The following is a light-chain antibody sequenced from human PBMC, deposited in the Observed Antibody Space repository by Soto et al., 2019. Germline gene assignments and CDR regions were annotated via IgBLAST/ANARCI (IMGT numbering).Light chain of an antibody. J-gene: IGLJ2*01. V-gene: IGLV1-47*01. CDR3: AAWDDSLSGL. CDR2: RNN. Sequence: QSVLTQPPSASGTPGQRVTISCSGSSSNIGSNYVYWYHQLPGTAPKLLIYRNNQRPSGVPDRFSGSKSGTSASLAISGLRSEDEADYYCAAWDDSLSGLFGGGTKVTVL. CDR1: SSNIGSNY.